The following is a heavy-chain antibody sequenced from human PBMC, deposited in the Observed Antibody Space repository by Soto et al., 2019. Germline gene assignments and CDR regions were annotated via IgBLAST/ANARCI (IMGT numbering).Heavy chain of an antibody. V-gene: IGHV4-59*08. J-gene: IGHJ4*03. D-gene: IGHD4-17*01. CDR3: ARSPYGDYFYFDY. CDR2: IYYSGST. CDR1: GGSISSYY. Sequence: PSETLSLTCTVSGGSISSYYWSWIRQPPGKGLEWIGYIYYSGSTNYNPSLKSRVTISVDTSKNQFSLKLSSVTAADTAVYYCARSPYGDYFYFDYWGQGTMVTVSS.